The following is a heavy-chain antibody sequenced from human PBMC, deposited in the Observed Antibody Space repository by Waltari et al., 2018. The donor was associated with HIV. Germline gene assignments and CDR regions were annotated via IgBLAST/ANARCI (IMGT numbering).Heavy chain of an antibody. D-gene: IGHD3-10*01. V-gene: IGHV3-7*01. J-gene: IGHJ4*02. CDR1: GFRFADHW. CDR2: IKQDGSEE. CDR3: ATRSYDYISRASAWFLDS. Sequence: ELLLVESGGGLVQPGGSLRLSCAASGFRFADHWLSWVRQAPGRELEWVANIKQDGSEEYYVDSVKGRFTISRDNARNSLYLQMNSLTAEDTALYYCATRSYDYISRASAWFLDSWGQGTLVTVSS.